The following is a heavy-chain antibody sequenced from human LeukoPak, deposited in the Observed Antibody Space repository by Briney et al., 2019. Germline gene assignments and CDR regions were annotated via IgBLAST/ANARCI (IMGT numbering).Heavy chain of an antibody. CDR1: GFTFDDYA. Sequence: GGSLRLSCAGSGFTFDDYAMHWVRQTPGKGLEWVSGISWNSGNIAYADFVGGRFTISRDNAKNSLSLQMNSLSDEDTVVYYCAKDAYGGATFFYYMDVWGKGTTVTVSS. V-gene: IGHV3-9*01. D-gene: IGHD2/OR15-2a*01. J-gene: IGHJ6*03. CDR3: AKDAYGGATFFYYMDV. CDR2: ISWNSGNI.